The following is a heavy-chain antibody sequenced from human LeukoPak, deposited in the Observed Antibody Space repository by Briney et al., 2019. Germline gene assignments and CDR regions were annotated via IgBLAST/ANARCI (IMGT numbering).Heavy chain of an antibody. V-gene: IGHV1-69*13. CDR2: IIPIFGTA. CDR1: GGTFSSYA. D-gene: IGHD6-13*01. CDR3: EVLGIAAAGLDY. J-gene: IGHJ4*02. Sequence: SVKVSCKASGGTFSSYAISWVRQAPGQGLEWMGGIIPIFGTANYAQRFQGRVTITADESTSTAYMELSSLRSEDTAVYYCEVLGIAAAGLDYWGQGTLVTVSS.